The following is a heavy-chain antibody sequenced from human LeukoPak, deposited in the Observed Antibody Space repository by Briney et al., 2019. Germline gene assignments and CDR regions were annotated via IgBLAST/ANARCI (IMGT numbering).Heavy chain of an antibody. CDR1: GGSFSGYY. V-gene: IGHV4-34*01. CDR2: INHSGST. CDR3: VRWDYYGSGSRRLDY. D-gene: IGHD3-10*01. J-gene: IGHJ4*02. Sequence: PSETLSLTCAVYGGSFSGYYWSWIRQPPGKGLEWIGEINHSGSTNYNPSLKSRVTISVDTSKNQFSLKLSSVTAADTAIYYCVRWDYYGSGSRRLDYWGQGTLVTVSS.